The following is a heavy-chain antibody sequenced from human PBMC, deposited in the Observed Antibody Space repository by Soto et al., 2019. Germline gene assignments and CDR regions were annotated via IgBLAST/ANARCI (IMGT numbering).Heavy chain of an antibody. CDR2: IYWNDDK. V-gene: IGHV2-5*01. CDR3: AHGNVDTALSSFDY. CDR1: GFSLSTSGVG. J-gene: IGHJ4*02. Sequence: SGPTLVNPTPTLTLTCTFSGFSLSTSGVGVGWIRQPPGKALEWLALIYWNDDKRYSPSLKGRLTITKDTAKTQVALTKTNMEPVDTATYYCAHGNVDTALSSFDYWGQGALVTVSS. D-gene: IGHD5-18*01.